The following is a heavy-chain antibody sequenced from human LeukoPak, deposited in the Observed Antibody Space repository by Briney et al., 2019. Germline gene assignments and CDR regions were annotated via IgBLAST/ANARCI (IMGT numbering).Heavy chain of an antibody. CDR2: IRPDGTTK. Sequence: PGGSLRLSCAASGFTFSRYDMHWVRQAPGKGLEWVAIIRPDGTTKDYADSVKGRFTISRDNSKDTLYIQMNSLSPEDTAVYYCVLGHYGGLFDNWGQGILVSVSS. CDR1: GFTFSRYD. J-gene: IGHJ4*02. D-gene: IGHD4-23*01. V-gene: IGHV3-30-3*01. CDR3: VLGHYGGLFDN.